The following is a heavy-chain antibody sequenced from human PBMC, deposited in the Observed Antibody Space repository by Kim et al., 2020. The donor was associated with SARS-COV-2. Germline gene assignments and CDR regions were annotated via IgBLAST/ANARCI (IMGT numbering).Heavy chain of an antibody. CDR1: GGSISSGGYY. CDR2: IYYSGST. D-gene: IGHD1-26*01. J-gene: IGHJ6*02. Sequence: SETLSLTCTVSGGSISSGGYYWSWIRQHPGKGLEWIGYIYYSGSTYYNPSLKSRVTISVDTSKNQFSLKLSSVTAADTAVYYCARVALRGGKGLDYYYYGMDVWGQGTTVTVSS. V-gene: IGHV4-31*03. CDR3: ARVALRGGKGLDYYYYGMDV.